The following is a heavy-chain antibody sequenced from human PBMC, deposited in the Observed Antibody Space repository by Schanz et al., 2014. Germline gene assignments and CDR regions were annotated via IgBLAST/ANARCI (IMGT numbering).Heavy chain of an antibody. J-gene: IGHJ5*02. CDR3: AKPDIPAPCAGPGVWIDP. D-gene: IGHD2-15*01. Sequence: EVQLLESGGGLVQPGGSLRLSCAASGFTFSNYAMGWVRQTPGKGLEWISAISGSGVSTHYADSVKGRFTISRDKSKSTLYLQVNSLRPEDTAIYYCAKPDIPAPCAGPGVWIDPWGQGTLVTVSS. V-gene: IGHV3-23*01. CDR2: ISGSGVST. CDR1: GFTFSNYA.